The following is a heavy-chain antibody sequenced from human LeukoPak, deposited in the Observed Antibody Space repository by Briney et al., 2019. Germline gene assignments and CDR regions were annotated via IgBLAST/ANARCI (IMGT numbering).Heavy chain of an antibody. CDR2: IYHSETT. CDR3: VSSGWYARGVEYFQH. Sequence: SGTLSLTCAVSGGSISSSNWWSWVRQPPGKGREWIWTIYHSETTNSHPTLKSPVTISVDKSKNQISLKLSSVTAADTAVYYCVSSGWYARGVEYFQHWGQGTLVTVSS. D-gene: IGHD6-19*01. V-gene: IGHV4-4*02. CDR1: GGSISSSNW. J-gene: IGHJ1*01.